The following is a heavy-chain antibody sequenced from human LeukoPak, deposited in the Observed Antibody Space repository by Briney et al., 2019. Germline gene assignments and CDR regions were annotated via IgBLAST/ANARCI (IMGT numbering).Heavy chain of an antibody. CDR2: IYYSGST. J-gene: IGHJ4*02. CDR3: ASSIAAAGPPSFDY. D-gene: IGHD6-13*01. V-gene: IGHV4-30-4*01. CDR1: GGSISSGDYY. Sequence: SETLSLTCTVSGGSISSGDYYWSWIRQPPGKGLEWIGYIYYSGSTYYNPSLKSRVTISVDTSKNQFSLKLSSVTAADTAVYYCASSIAAAGPPSFDYWGQGTLVTVSS.